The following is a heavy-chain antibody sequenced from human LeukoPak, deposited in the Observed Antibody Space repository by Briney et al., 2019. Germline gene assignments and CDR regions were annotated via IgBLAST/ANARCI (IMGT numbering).Heavy chain of an antibody. V-gene: IGHV3-74*01. CDR1: GFTFSSNA. D-gene: IGHD2-2*03. Sequence: GGSLRLSCAASGFTFSSNAMTWVRQAPGKGLVWVSHINGDGTDTSYVDSVKGRFTISRDNARNTLYLQMNSLRAEDTAVYYCTRDRAGYCSTTNCPWGQGTLVTVSS. J-gene: IGHJ5*02. CDR2: INGDGTDT. CDR3: TRDRAGYCSTTNCP.